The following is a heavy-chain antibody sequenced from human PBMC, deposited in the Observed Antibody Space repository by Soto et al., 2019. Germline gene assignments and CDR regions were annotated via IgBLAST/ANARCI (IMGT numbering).Heavy chain of an antibody. Sequence: SETLSLTCTVSGGSISSYYWSWIRQPPGKGLEWIGYIYYSGSTNYNPSLKSRVTISVDTSKNQFSLKLSSVTAADTAVYYCARLRFLEWSDSDYWGQG. D-gene: IGHD3-3*01. CDR2: IYYSGST. CDR3: ARLRFLEWSDSDY. V-gene: IGHV4-59*08. CDR1: GGSISSYY. J-gene: IGHJ4*02.